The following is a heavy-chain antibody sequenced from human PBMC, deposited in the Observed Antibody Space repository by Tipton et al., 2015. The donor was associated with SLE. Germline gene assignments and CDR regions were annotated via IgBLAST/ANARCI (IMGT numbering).Heavy chain of an antibody. Sequence: TLSLTCSVSGCPISSSPYYWGWIRQPPGKGLEWIASIYYSGSTYYNPSLKSRVTISVDTSKNQFSLKLSSVTAADTAVYYCARHDYNDYYLDYWGQGTLVTVSS. J-gene: IGHJ4*02. CDR1: GCPISSSPYY. CDR2: IYYSGST. D-gene: IGHD4-11*01. V-gene: IGHV4-39*07. CDR3: ARHDYNDYYLDY.